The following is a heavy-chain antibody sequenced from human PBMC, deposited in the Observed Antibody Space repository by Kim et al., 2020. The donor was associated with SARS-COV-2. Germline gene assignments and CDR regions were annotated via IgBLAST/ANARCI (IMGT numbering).Heavy chain of an antibody. Sequence: ASVKVSCKTSGYTFTGYYMHWVQQAPGQGLEWMGWINPNSGGTNYAQKFQGRVTMTRDTSITTAYMELSRLRSDDTAVYYCTRGAPSTGGSWPHDSWGQGTLVTVSS. CDR3: TRGAPSTGGSWPHDS. CDR1: GYTFTGYY. D-gene: IGHD2-8*02. V-gene: IGHV1-2*02. J-gene: IGHJ4*02. CDR2: INPNSGGT.